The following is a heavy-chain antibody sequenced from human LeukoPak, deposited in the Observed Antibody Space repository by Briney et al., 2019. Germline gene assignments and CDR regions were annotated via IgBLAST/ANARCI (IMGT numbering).Heavy chain of an antibody. CDR2: IYSGGST. CDR1: GFTVSSNY. J-gene: IGHJ4*02. CDR3: ARVLHYYDSSEAFDY. Sequence: GGSLRPSCAASGFTVSSNYMSWVRQAPGKGLEWVSVIYSGGSTYYADSVKGRFTISRDNSKNTLYLQMNSLRAEDTAVYYCARVLHYYDSSEAFDYWGQGTLVTVSS. D-gene: IGHD3-22*01. V-gene: IGHV3-53*01.